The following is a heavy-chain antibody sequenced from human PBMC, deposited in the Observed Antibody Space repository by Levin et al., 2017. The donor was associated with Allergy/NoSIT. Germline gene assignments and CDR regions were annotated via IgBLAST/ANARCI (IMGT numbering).Heavy chain of an antibody. CDR2: INPASGGT. CDR3: ARGYSNGWYDVLDI. CDR1: GYTLTDYY. J-gene: IGHJ3*02. V-gene: IGHV1-2*02. D-gene: IGHD6-19*01. Sequence: PAASVKVSCKTFGYTLTDYYMYWVRQAPGQGLEWMGWINPASGGTNYPQKFQGRVTMTRDTSIRTAYMDLTSLTSDDTAVYYCARGYSNGWYDVLDIWGQGTMVTVSS.